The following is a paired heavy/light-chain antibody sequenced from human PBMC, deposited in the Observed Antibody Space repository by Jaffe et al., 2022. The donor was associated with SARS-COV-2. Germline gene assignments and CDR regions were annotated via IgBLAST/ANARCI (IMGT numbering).Heavy chain of an antibody. D-gene: IGHD3-16*02. V-gene: IGHV3-7*03. Sequence: DVQLVESGGDLVQPGGSLRLSCAASGFTFSNYWMVWVRQAPGRGLEWVANIKQDGGEKYYVDSVKGRFTISRDNAESSLYLQMNSLRAEDTAVYYCARVLRFGDLSLYRPFDFWGQGTLVTVSS. J-gene: IGHJ4*02. CDR1: GFTFSNYW. CDR2: IKQDGGEK. CDR3: ARVLRFGDLSLYRPFDF.
Light chain of an antibody. CDR3: QQHYSTPLT. CDR1: QSVLNSSNNKNY. Sequence: DIVMTQSPDSLAVSLGERATINCKSSQSVLNSSNNKNYLSWYQQKPGQPPKLLIYWASTRESGVPDRFSGSGSGTDFTLTISSLQAEDVAVYYCQQHYSTPLTFGGGTKVEIK. V-gene: IGKV4-1*01. J-gene: IGKJ4*01. CDR2: WAS.